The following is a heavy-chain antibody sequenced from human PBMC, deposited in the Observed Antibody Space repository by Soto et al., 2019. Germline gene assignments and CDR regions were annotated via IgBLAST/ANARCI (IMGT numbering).Heavy chain of an antibody. D-gene: IGHD3-16*02. CDR1: GYTFTSYG. Sequence: QVQLVQSGAEVKKPGASVKVSCKASGYTFTSYGISWVRQAPGQGLEWMGWISAYNGNTNYAQKLQGRVTMTTDTSTSKANMELSSLRSDDTAVYYCARDRVYDYVWGSYRRSLGYWGQGTLVTVSS. CDR3: ARDRVYDYVWGSYRRSLGY. V-gene: IGHV1-18*01. CDR2: ISAYNGNT. J-gene: IGHJ4*02.